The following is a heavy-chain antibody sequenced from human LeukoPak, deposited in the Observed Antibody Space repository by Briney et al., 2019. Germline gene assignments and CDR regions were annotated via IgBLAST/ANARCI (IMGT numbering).Heavy chain of an antibody. CDR3: ARAGAVAGDNWFDP. Sequence: ASVKVSCKTSGYTFISYYMHWVRQAPGQGLEWMGIINPSGGSTTYAQKFQGRVTMTRDTSISTAYMELSRLRSDDTAVYYCARAGAVAGDNWFDPWGQGTLVTVSS. V-gene: IGHV1-46*01. CDR1: GYTFISYY. J-gene: IGHJ5*02. CDR2: INPSGGST. D-gene: IGHD6-19*01.